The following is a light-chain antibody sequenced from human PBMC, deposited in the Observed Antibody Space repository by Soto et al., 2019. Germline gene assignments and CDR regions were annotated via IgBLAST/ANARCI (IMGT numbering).Light chain of an antibody. V-gene: IGKV3-15*01. CDR3: QQYNNWPPT. J-gene: IGKJ4*01. Sequence: EIVMTQSPATLSVSPGERATLSCRASQSVSSNLAWYQQKPGQVPRLLIYGAFTRTTGIPARFSGSGSGTEFTLTISSLQSEDFAVYYCQQYNNWPPTFGGGTKVEIK. CDR1: QSVSSN. CDR2: GAF.